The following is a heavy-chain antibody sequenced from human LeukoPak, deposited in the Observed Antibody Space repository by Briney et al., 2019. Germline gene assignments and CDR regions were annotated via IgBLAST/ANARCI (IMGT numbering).Heavy chain of an antibody. D-gene: IGHD3-10*01. Sequence: SETLSLTCAVSGGSISSSNWWSWVRQPPGKGLEWIGEIYHSRSTNYNPSLKSRVTISVDKSKNQFSLKLSSVTAADTAVYYCASTWFGEDNWFDPWGQGTLVTVSS. J-gene: IGHJ5*02. V-gene: IGHV4-4*02. CDR1: GGSISSSNW. CDR3: ASTWFGEDNWFDP. CDR2: IYHSRST.